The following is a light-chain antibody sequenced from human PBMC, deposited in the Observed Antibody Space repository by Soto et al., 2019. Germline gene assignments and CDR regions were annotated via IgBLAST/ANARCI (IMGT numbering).Light chain of an antibody. J-gene: IGLJ1*01. Sequence: QSALTQPRSVSGSPGQSVTIPCTGTSDDVGGYNYVSWYQQHPGKGPKLMISDVTKRPSGIPDRFSGSKSGNTASLTSSWLQAEDEADYYCCSYVGSDSSYVFGTGTKVTVL. CDR1: SDDVGGYNY. V-gene: IGLV2-11*01. CDR3: CSYVGSDSSYV. CDR2: DVT.